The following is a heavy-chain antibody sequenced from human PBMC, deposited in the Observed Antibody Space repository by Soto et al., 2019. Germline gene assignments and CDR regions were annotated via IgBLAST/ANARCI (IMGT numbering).Heavy chain of an antibody. CDR2: VSYSGPT. V-gene: IGHV4-30-4*01. D-gene: IGHD5-12*01. CDR1: GDSISSANNY. CDR3: ARGRGYSYGLDP. Sequence: QVQLQESGPGLVKPSQTLSLTCTVSGDSISSANNYWSWIRQPPGEGLEWIGFVSYSGPTSYSPCFKCRLAISLDTSKNQFSLSLTSVTAADTAVYYCARGRGYSYGLDPWGQGTLVTVSS. J-gene: IGHJ5*02.